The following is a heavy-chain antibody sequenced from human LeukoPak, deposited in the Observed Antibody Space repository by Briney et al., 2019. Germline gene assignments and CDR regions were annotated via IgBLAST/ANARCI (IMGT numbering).Heavy chain of an antibody. Sequence: SVKVSCKASGGTFSSYAISWVRQAPGQGLEWMGGNIPIFGTANYAQKLQGRVTMTTDTSTSTAYMELRSLRSDDTAVYYCARDQSDYKDYYYGMDVWGQGTTVTVSS. V-gene: IGHV1-69*05. CDR1: GGTFSSYA. CDR2: NIPIFGTA. D-gene: IGHD4-11*01. J-gene: IGHJ6*02. CDR3: ARDQSDYKDYYYGMDV.